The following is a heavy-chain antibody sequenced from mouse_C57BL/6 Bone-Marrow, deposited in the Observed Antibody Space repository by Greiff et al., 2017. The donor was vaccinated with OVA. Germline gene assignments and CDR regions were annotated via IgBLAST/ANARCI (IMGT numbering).Heavy chain of an antibody. V-gene: IGHV1-50*01. CDR3: ARGQLRLDY. Sequence: QVQLQQPGAELVKPGASVKLSCKASGYTFTSYWMQWVKQRPGQGLEWIGEIDPSDSYTNYNQKFKGKATLTVDTSSSTAYMQLSRLTSEDSAVYYCARGQLRLDYWGQGTTLTVSS. CDR1: GYTFTSYW. J-gene: IGHJ2*01. D-gene: IGHD3-2*02. CDR2: IDPSDSYT.